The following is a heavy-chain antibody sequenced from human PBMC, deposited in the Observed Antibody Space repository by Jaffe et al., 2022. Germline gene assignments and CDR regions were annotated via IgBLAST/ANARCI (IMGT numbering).Heavy chain of an antibody. CDR2: IIPILGIA. V-gene: IGHV1-69*02. D-gene: IGHD3-9*01. J-gene: IGHJ6*03. CDR3: ARGDRPLRYFDWFYYYYMDV. CDR1: GGTFSSYT. Sequence: QVQLVQSGAEVKKPGSSVKVSCKASGGTFSSYTISWVRQAPGQGLEWMGRIIPILGIANYAQKFQGRVTITADKSTSTAYMELSSLRSEDTAVYYCARGDRPLRYFDWFYYYYMDVWGKGTTVTVSS.